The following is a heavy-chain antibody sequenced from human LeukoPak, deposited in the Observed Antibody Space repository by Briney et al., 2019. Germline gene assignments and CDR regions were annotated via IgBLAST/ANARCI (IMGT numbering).Heavy chain of an antibody. V-gene: IGHV4-34*01. J-gene: IGHJ5*02. Sequence: SETLSLTCAVYGGSFSGYYWSWIRQPPGRGLEWIGEINHSGSTNYNPSLKSRVTISVDTSKNQFSLKLSSVTAADTAVYYCARGVATIGDPHPNWFDPWGQGTLVTVSS. CDR3: ARGVATIGDPHPNWFDP. CDR1: GGSFSGYY. CDR2: INHSGST. D-gene: IGHD5-12*01.